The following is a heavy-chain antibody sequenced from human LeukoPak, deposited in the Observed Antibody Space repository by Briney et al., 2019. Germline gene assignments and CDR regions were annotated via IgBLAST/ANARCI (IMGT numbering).Heavy chain of an antibody. D-gene: IGHD2/OR15-2a*01. V-gene: IGHV1-46*01. J-gene: IGHJ6*02. CDR2: INPSGGST. CDR1: GYTFTSYY. Sequence: ASVKVSCKASGYTFTSYYMHWVRQAPGQGLEWMGIINPSGGSTSYAQKFQGRVTITADESTSTAYMELSSLRSEDTAVYYCASLVRVIPDYYGMDVWGQGTTVTVSS. CDR3: ASLVRVIPDYYGMDV.